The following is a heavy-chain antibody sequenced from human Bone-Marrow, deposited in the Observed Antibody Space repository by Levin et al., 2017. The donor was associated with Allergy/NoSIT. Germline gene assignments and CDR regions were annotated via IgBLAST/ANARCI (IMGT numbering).Heavy chain of an antibody. D-gene: IGHD3-10*01. V-gene: IGHV7-4-1*01. J-gene: IGHJ2*01. CDR1: GYIFTSYP. CDR3: ARASPGIRRYFDL. CDR2: INTNTGNS. Sequence: GESLKISCKPSGYIFTSYPLNWVRQAPGQGLEWMGWINTNTGNSTFAQDFTGRFVFSFDTSVTTAYLQIAGLKAEDTAVYYCARASPGIRRYFDLWGRGTLVTVSS.